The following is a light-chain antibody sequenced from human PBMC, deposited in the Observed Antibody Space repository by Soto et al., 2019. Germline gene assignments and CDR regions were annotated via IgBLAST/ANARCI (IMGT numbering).Light chain of an antibody. CDR1: QSVNVN. CDR3: QQYNHWPPYT. CDR2: GAS. J-gene: IGKJ2*01. Sequence: EVVLTQSPATLSLSPGERATLSCRASQSVNVNLAWHQQKPGQPPRLLIYGASTRAAGVPARFTGSGSGTEFTLTISSLQSDDFAVYYCQQYNHWPPYTLGQGNKLEIK. V-gene: IGKV3-15*01.